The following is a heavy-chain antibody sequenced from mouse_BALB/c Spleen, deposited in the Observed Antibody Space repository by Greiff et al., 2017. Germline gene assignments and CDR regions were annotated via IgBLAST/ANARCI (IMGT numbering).Heavy chain of an antibody. V-gene: IGHV3-1*02. CDR2: IHYSGST. CDR3: ARRRGYDYDEAWFAY. D-gene: IGHD2-4*01. CDR1: GYSITSGYS. Sequence: EVQLQQSGPDLVKPSQSLSLTCTVTGYSITSGYSWHWIRQFPGNKLEWMGYIHYSGSTNYNPSLKSRISITRDTSKNQFFLQLNSVTTEDTATYYCARRRGYDYDEAWFAYWGQGTLVTVSA. J-gene: IGHJ3*01.